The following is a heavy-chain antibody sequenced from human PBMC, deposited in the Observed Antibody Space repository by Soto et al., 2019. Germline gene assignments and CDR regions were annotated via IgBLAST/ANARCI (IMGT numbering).Heavy chain of an antibody. J-gene: IGHJ4*02. CDR3: ASARIAARRVEDY. V-gene: IGHV3-7*05. CDR2: IKQDGSEK. Sequence: GGSLRLSCAASGFTFSSYWMSWVRQAPGKGLEWVANIKQDGSEKYYVDSVKGRFTISRDNAKNSLYLQMNSLRAEDTAVYYCASARIAARRVEDYWGQGTLVTVSS. D-gene: IGHD6-6*01. CDR1: GFTFSSYW.